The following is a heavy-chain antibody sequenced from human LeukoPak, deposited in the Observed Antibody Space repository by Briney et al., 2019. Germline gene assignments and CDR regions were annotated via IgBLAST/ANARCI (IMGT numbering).Heavy chain of an antibody. V-gene: IGHV3-23*01. J-gene: IGHJ4*02. CDR1: GFIFSNYG. CDR2: ISGSGDST. CDR3: AKDQEVWSVYYFDY. D-gene: IGHD3-10*01. Sequence: PGGSLRLSCAASGFIFSNYGMSWVRQAPGKGLEWVSAISGSGDSTSYADSVKGRFTISRDNSKNTLYLQMNSLRAEDTAVYYCAKDQEVWSVYYFDYWGQGTLVTVSS.